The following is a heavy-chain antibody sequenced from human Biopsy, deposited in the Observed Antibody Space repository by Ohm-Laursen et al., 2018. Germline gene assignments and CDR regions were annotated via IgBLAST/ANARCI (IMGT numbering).Heavy chain of an antibody. V-gene: IGHV3-30*03. CDR3: ATAAYAPPYFDL. Sequence: SLRLSCAAFGFTFRTYGMHWVRLAPGKGLEWVAVISYDQITKRYADSVRGRFTISRDNSKNSVYLVMSSLRAEDTAVYFCATAAYAPPYFDLWGRGTVVTVSS. J-gene: IGHJ4*02. CDR2: ISYDQITK. CDR1: GFTFRTYG. D-gene: IGHD4-17*01.